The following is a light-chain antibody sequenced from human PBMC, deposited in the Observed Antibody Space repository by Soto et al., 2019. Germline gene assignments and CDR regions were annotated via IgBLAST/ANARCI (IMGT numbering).Light chain of an antibody. J-gene: IGKJ3*01. V-gene: IGKV3-11*01. CDR3: QQRSTWPCT. CDR2: DAS. CDR1: QSISSY. Sequence: EIVLTQSPATLSLSPGERATLSCRASQSISSYLAWYQQKPDQAPRLLIYDASNRATGIPARFSGSGSGTDLSVTISSLGFEYFGFCYRQQRSTWPCTFGPGTNVDIK.